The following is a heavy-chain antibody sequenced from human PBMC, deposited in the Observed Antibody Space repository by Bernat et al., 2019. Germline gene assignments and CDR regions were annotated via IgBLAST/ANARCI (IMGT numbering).Heavy chain of an antibody. J-gene: IGHJ4*02. Sequence: VQVVTSGGGLVQPGESLRLSCAASGFTVGDHHMNWVRQAPGKGLEWVAVIYNGGATYYADSVQGRFTISRDSSKNTVYLQMSGLRAEDTAVYYCSGYGGNSVWDQGTRVTVSS. CDR2: IYNGGAT. CDR1: GFTVGDHH. D-gene: IGHD2-21*02. V-gene: IGHV3-66*01. CDR3: SGYGGNSV.